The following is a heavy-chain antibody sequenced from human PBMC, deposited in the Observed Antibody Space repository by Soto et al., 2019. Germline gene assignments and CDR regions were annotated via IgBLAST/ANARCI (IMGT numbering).Heavy chain of an antibody. V-gene: IGHV2-5*01. Sequence: ITLKESSPTLVKPTQTLTLTCTFSGFSLTSTGVGVGWIRQPPGKALEWLALIYWNDDTYYSPSLKSRLTITKDTSKNQVVLTVTNMDPVDTATYYCAHRRHYCSGASCYVWFDPWGQGTLVTVSS. CDR3: AHRRHYCSGASCYVWFDP. CDR1: GFSLTSTGVG. D-gene: IGHD2-15*01. CDR2: IYWNDDT. J-gene: IGHJ5*02.